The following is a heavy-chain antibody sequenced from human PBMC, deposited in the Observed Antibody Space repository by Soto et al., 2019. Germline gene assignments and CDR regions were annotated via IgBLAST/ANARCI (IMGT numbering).Heavy chain of an antibody. CDR1: GYRFTNYW. CDR3: ARHKGASCGGEFDY. J-gene: IGHJ4*02. Sequence: GESLKISCNGSGYRFTNYWIAWVRQMPGKGLEWMGIFYPGDSDTRYSPSFQGQVTISADRSLSTDYLQWRSLKASDTAMYYCARHKGASCGGEFDYWGQGTPVTVYS. V-gene: IGHV5-51*01. D-gene: IGHD3-16*01. CDR2: FYPGDSDT.